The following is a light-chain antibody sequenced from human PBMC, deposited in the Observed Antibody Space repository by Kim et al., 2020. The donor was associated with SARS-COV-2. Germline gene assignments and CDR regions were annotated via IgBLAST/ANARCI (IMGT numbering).Light chain of an antibody. Sequence: GQTDATAATGTTSAFCAYNNVSCYQQHPKNAPKLMIYDVNRQPSGVPARFSGSRSGNTASLIVSGLQAEDEAHYYCSSYAASNNLVFGGGTQLTVL. CDR2: DVN. J-gene: IGLJ3*02. CDR3: SSYAASNNLV. V-gene: IGLV2-8*01. CDR1: TSAFCAYNN.